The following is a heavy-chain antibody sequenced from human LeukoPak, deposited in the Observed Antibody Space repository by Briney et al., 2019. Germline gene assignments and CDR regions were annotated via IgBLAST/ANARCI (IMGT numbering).Heavy chain of an antibody. J-gene: IGHJ4*02. V-gene: IGHV3-30*18. CDR1: GFTLSSYG. D-gene: IGHD1-26*01. Sequence: PVRSLRLSCAVSGFTLSSYGMHAVRQAPGKGVKGMGVISYDGSNKYYADTVKGRFTISRSNSKNTLYLQMNSLRAEDTAVYSCAKERVGAPDYWGQGTLVTVSS. CDR2: ISYDGSNK. CDR3: AKERVGAPDY.